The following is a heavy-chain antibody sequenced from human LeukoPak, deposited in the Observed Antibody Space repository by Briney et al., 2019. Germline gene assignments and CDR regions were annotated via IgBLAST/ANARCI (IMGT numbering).Heavy chain of an antibody. CDR2: MNPNSGNT. V-gene: IGHV1-8*03. Sequence: GASVKVSCKASGYTFTSYDINWVRQATGQGLEWMGWMNPNSGNTGYAQKFQGRVTITRNTSISTAYMELSSLRSEDTAVYYCARTAVGHYYYYMDVWGKGTTVTVSS. D-gene: IGHD4-17*01. J-gene: IGHJ6*03. CDR1: GYTFTSYD. CDR3: ARTAVGHYYYYMDV.